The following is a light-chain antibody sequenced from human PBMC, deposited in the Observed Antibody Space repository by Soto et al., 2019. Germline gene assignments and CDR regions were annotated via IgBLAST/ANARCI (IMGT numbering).Light chain of an antibody. CDR3: QQYNGHST. CDR1: QSISSW. V-gene: IGKV1-5*01. J-gene: IGKJ2*01. Sequence: DIQMTQSPSTLSASVGDRVTITCRASQSISSWLAWYQQKPGKAPNLLIYDAPSLESGVPSRFSGSGSGTEFTITISSLQPDDFATYYCQQYNGHSTFGQGTKLEIK. CDR2: DAP.